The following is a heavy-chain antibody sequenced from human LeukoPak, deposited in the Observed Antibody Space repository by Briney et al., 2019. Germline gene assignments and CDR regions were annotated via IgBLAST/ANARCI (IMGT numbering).Heavy chain of an antibody. V-gene: IGHV1-69*05. CDR1: GGTFSSYS. CDR3: ARVDRYHYYLDV. CDR2: IMPLFNTA. J-gene: IGHJ6*03. Sequence: SVKVSCKASGGTFSSYSITWVRRAPGQGLEWMGGIMPLFNTANYAQQFQGRVTITTDESTSTAYMELSSLRFEDTAMYYCARVDRYHYYLDVWGKGTTVTVSS.